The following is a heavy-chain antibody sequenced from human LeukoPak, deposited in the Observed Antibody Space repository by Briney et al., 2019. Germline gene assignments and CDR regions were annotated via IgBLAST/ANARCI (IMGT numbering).Heavy chain of an antibody. D-gene: IGHD1-26*01. V-gene: IGHV3-23*01. Sequence: GGSLRLSCAASGFTFSNYAMGWVRQAPGKGLEWVSSISSRGDTTFYADSVKGRFTISRDTSKNTLSLQMNSLRDDDTAVYHCARDPWGIGPAFDHWGRGTLVTVSS. J-gene: IGHJ4*02. CDR2: ISSRGDTT. CDR1: GFTFSNYA. CDR3: ARDPWGIGPAFDH.